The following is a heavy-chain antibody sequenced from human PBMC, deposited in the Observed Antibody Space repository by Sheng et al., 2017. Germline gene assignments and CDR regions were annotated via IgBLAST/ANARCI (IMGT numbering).Heavy chain of an antibody. CDR1: GFTFSSYG. CDR3: ARAPTQFLRFPYYYYGMDV. CDR2: IWYDGSNK. D-gene: IGHD3-3*01. Sequence: QVQLVESGGGVVQPGRSLRLSCAASGFTFSSYGMHWVRQAPGKGLEWVAVIWYDGSNKYYADSVKGRFTISRDNSKNTLYLQMNSLRAEDTAVYYCARAPTQFLRFPYYYYGMDVWDQGP. J-gene: IGHJ6*02. V-gene: IGHV3-33*01.